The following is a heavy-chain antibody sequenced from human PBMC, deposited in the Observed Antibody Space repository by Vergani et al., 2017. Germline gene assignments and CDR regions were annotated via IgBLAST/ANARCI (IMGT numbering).Heavy chain of an antibody. CDR1: GYSFTSYW. CDR3: ASLRDRGGKGCDY. V-gene: IGHV5-51*01. CDR2: IYPGYSDT. Sequence: EVQLVQSGAEVKKPGESLTISCKGSGYSFTSYWIGWVRQMPGKGLEWMGIIYPGYSDTRYSPSFQGQVTISADKSISTAYLQWSSLKDSDTAMYYCASLRDRGGKGCDYWGQGTLVTVSS. J-gene: IGHJ4*02. D-gene: IGHD4-23*01.